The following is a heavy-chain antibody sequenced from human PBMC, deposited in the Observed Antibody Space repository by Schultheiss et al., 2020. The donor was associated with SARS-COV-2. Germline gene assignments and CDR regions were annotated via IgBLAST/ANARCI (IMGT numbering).Heavy chain of an antibody. V-gene: IGHV3-9*01. Sequence: SLKISCAASGFTFDDYAMHWVRQAPGKGLEWVSGISWNSGSIGYADSVKGRFTISRDNAKNSLYLQMNSLRAEDTAVYYCAREGGSKSSSIPLDYWGQGTLVTVSS. CDR3: AREGGSKSSSIPLDY. J-gene: IGHJ4*02. CDR1: GFTFDDYA. D-gene: IGHD6-6*01. CDR2: ISWNSGSI.